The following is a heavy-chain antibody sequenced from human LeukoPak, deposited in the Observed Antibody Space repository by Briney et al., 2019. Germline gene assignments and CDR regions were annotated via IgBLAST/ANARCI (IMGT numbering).Heavy chain of an antibody. CDR1: GGSISSYY. CDR2: IYYSGST. CDR3: ARDVHYYDSSGYAKHDAFDI. D-gene: IGHD3-22*01. J-gene: IGHJ3*02. V-gene: IGHV4-59*12. Sequence: PSETLSLTCTASGGSISSYYWSWIRQPPGKGLEWIGYIYYSGSTNYNPSLKSRVTISVDTSKNQFSLKLSSVTAADTAVYYCARDVHYYDSSGYAKHDAFDIWGQGTMVTVSS.